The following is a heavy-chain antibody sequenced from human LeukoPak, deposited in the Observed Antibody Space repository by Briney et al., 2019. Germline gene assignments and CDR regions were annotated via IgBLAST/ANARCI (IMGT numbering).Heavy chain of an antibody. CDR3: ARHLPCSSTTCYLGWFDP. V-gene: IGHV4-39*01. CDR2: IHYSGST. CDR1: GGSISSSNYY. D-gene: IGHD2-2*01. J-gene: IGHJ5*02. Sequence: PSETLSLTCTVSGGSISSSNYYWGCIRQPPGKGREWIGSIHYSGSTYYNPSLKSRVTISLDTSKNQFSLKLSSVTAADTAVYYCARHLPCSSTTCYLGWFDPWGQGTLVTVSS.